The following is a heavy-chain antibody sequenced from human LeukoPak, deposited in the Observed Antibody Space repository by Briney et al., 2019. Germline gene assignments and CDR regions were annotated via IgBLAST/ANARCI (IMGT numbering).Heavy chain of an antibody. CDR1: GGSISSYC. J-gene: IGHJ4*02. Sequence: KTSETLSLTCTVSGGSISSYCWNWIRQPPGKGLEWIGYIYYSGSTNYNPPLKSRVTISVDTSKNQFSLKLSSVTAADTAVYYCARDYYDTSGYPLRYFDYWGQGTLVTVSS. CDR2: IYYSGST. CDR3: ARDYYDTSGYPLRYFDY. V-gene: IGHV4-59*01. D-gene: IGHD3-22*01.